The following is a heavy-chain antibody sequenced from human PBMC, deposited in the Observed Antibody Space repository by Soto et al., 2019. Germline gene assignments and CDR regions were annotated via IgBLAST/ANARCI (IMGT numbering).Heavy chain of an antibody. J-gene: IGHJ4*02. CDR3: ARDAYYYDSSGYWARPIGY. Sequence: SETLSLTCTVSGGSISSYYWSWIRQPPGKGLEWIGYIYYSGSTNYNPSLKSRVTISVDTSKNQFSLKLSSVTAADTAVYYCARDAYYYDSSGYWARPIGYWGQGTLVTVSS. CDR1: GGSISSYY. V-gene: IGHV4-59*01. D-gene: IGHD3-22*01. CDR2: IYYSGST.